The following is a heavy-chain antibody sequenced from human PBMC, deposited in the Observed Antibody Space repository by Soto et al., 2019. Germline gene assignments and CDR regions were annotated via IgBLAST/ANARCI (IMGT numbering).Heavy chain of an antibody. V-gene: IGHV3-74*01. J-gene: IGHJ4*02. CDR3: LRDQRHWNEFADQ. Sequence: VQLVESGGGLVQPGGSLRLSCAASGFAFGSYWMHWVRQAPGKGLVWVSRISQDGTIATQADSVKGRFTISRDNAKSTLYLQINRLRADDTAFYYCLRDQRHWNEFADQWGQGTLVTVSS. CDR2: ISQDGTIA. D-gene: IGHD1-1*01. CDR1: GFAFGSYW.